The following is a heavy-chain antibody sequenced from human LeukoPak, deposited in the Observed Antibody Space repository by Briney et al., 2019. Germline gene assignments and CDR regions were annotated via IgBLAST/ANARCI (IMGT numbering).Heavy chain of an antibody. D-gene: IGHD5-18*01. CDR2: IYSGGST. V-gene: IGHV3-53*01. CDR3: ASLGGGYSYGLFDY. Sequence: GGSLRLSCAASGFTVSSNYMSWVRQAPGKGLEWVSVIYSGGSTYYADSVKGRFTISRDNSKNTLYLQMNSLRAEDTAVYYCASLGGGYSYGLFDYWGQGTLVTVSS. J-gene: IGHJ4*02. CDR1: GFTVSSNY.